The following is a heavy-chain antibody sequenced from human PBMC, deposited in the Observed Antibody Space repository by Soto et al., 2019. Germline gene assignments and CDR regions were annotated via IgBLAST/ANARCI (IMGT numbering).Heavy chain of an antibody. CDR3: ARSGGSGYCTNGVCEGVAWFDP. CDR1: GYTFTSYD. D-gene: IGHD2-8*01. J-gene: IGHJ5*02. V-gene: IGHV1-8*01. CDR2: MNPNSGNT. Sequence: ASVKVSCKASGYTFTSYDINWVRQATGQGLEWMGWMNPNSGNTGYAQKFQGRVTMTRNTSISTAYMELSSLRSGDTAVYYCARSGGSGYCTNGVCEGVAWFDPWGQGTLVTVSS.